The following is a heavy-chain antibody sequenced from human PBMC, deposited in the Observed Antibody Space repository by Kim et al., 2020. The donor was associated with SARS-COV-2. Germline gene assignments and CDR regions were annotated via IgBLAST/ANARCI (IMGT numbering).Heavy chain of an antibody. J-gene: IGHJ4*02. D-gene: IGHD6-19*01. V-gene: IGHV1-69*02. CDR3: ASTQVAGHFDY. Sequence: NHPQKAQGRITITADKSTSTAYMELSSLRSEDTAVYYCASTQVAGHFDYWGQGTLVTVSS.